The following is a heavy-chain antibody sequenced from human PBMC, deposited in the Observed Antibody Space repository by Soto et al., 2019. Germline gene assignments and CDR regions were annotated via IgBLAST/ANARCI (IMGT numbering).Heavy chain of an antibody. J-gene: IGHJ6*02. CDR2: IIPIFGKT. CDR1: GGTFSSYA. V-gene: IGHV1-69*05. D-gene: IGHD3-22*01. Sequence: GASVKVSCKASGGTFSSYATSWVRQAPGQGLEWMGGIIPIFGKTNYAQKLQGRVTMTTDTSTSTAYMELGSLRSDDTAVYYCARDRDSSGYYYYGMDVWGQGTTVTVS. CDR3: ARDRDSSGYYYYGMDV.